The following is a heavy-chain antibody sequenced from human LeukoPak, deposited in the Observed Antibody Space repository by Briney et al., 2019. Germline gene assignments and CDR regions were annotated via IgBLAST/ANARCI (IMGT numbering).Heavy chain of an antibody. D-gene: IGHD3-10*01. CDR1: GFTVSSNY. CDR2: IYSGGST. J-gene: IGHJ6*02. Sequence: GGSLRLSCAASGFTVSSNYMSWVRQAPGKGLEWVSVIYSGGSTYYADSVKGRFTISRDNSKNTLYLQMNSLRAEDTAVYYCARDRSNYYGSGSYYRYYYYGMDVWGQGTTVTVSS. V-gene: IGHV3-53*01. CDR3: ARDRSNYYGSGSYYRYYYYGMDV.